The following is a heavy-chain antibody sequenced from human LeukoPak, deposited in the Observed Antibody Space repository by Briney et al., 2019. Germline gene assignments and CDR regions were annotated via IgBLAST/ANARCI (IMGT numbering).Heavy chain of an antibody. Sequence: GGSLRLSCAASGFNFINYAMNWVRQAPGKGLELVSGISGSAASTYYADSVKGRFTISRDNSKNRLYLQMSSLRAEDTAVYYCAKVRNYGIVVIVIDYWGQGTLVTVSS. CDR3: AKVRNYGIVVIVIDY. CDR1: GFNFINYA. CDR2: ISGSAAST. V-gene: IGHV3-23*01. J-gene: IGHJ4*02. D-gene: IGHD6-19*01.